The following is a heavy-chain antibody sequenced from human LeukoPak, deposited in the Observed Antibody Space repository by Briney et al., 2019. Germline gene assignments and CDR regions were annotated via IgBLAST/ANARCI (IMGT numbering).Heavy chain of an antibody. J-gene: IGHJ4*02. D-gene: IGHD6-19*01. CDR1: GYSFTSYW. CDR3: ARLTRIAVAGPDY. CDR2: IYPGDSDT. Sequence: GESLKVSCKGSGYSFTSYWIGWVRQMPGKGLEWMGIIYPGDSDTRYSPSFQGQVTISADKSISTAYLRWSSLKASDTAMYYCARLTRIAVAGPDYWGQGTLVTVSS. V-gene: IGHV5-51*01.